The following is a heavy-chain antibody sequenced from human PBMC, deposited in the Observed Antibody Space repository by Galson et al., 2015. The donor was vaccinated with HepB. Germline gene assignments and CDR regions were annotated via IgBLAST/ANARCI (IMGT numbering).Heavy chain of an antibody. V-gene: IGHV1-46*01. CDR2: INPSGGST. J-gene: IGHJ6*02. Sequence: SVKVSCKASGYTFTSYYMHWVRQAPGQGLEWMGIINPSGGSTSYAQKFQGRVTMTRDTSTSTVYMELSSLRSEDTAVYYCARKKANYDFWSGYYRRVSEYYGMDVWGQGTTVTVSS. CDR3: ARKKANYDFWSGYYRRVSEYYGMDV. CDR1: GYTFTSYY. D-gene: IGHD3-3*01.